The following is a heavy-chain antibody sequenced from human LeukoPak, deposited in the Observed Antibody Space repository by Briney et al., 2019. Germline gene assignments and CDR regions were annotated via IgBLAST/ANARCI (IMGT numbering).Heavy chain of an antibody. V-gene: IGHV7-4-1*02. CDR3: ARSGGSGSYYARYYYYYMDV. D-gene: IGHD3-10*01. CDR2: INTNTGNP. J-gene: IGHJ6*03. CDR1: GYTFTSYA. Sequence: ASVKVSFKSSGYTFTSYAINWVRQAPGQGLEWMGWINTNTGNPTYVQGFTGRLVFSLDTSVSTAYPQISSLKAEDTAVYYCARSGGSGSYYARYYYYYMDVWGKGTTVTVSS.